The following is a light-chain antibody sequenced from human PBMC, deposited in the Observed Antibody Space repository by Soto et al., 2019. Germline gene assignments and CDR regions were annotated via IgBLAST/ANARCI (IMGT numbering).Light chain of an antibody. J-gene: IGKJ1*01. CDR1: QSVSISY. Sequence: EIVVTQCPGNRPLSTGERATLSCRASQSVSISYLAWYQQKPGQAPRLLIYGASTRATGIPARFSGSGSGTEFTLAISSLQSGDFSVYYCQQDYNWPVTFGQGTKVDIK. V-gene: IGKV3-15*01. CDR2: GAS. CDR3: QQDYNWPVT.